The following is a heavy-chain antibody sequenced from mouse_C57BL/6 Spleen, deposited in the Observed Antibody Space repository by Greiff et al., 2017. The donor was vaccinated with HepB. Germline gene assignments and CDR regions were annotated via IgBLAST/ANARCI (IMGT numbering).Heavy chain of an antibody. CDR3: ARGGPYYSNYGYFDV. CDR2: ISYDGSN. J-gene: IGHJ1*03. D-gene: IGHD2-5*01. CDR1: GYSITSGYY. Sequence: EVQLQESGPGLVKPSQSLSLTCSVTGYSITSGYYWNWIRQFPGNKLEWMGYISYDGSNNYNPSLKNRISITRDTSKNQFFLKLNSVTTEDTATYYCARGGPYYSNYGYFDVWGTGTTVTVSS. V-gene: IGHV3-6*01.